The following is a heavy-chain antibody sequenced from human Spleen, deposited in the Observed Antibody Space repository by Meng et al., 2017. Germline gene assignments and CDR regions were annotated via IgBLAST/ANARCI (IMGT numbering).Heavy chain of an antibody. V-gene: IGHV3-33*01. CDR3: TTDGLRAPWGIYYYYGMDV. CDR2: IWSDGSSK. D-gene: IGHD3-16*01. J-gene: IGHJ6*02. Sequence: SCKASGGTFSSYAISWVRQAPGKGLEWVAVIWSDGSSKYHADAVKGRFTISRGNSKNTLYLQMNSLKTEDTAVYYCTTDGLRAPWGIYYYYGMDVWGQGTTVTVSS. CDR1: GGTFSSYA.